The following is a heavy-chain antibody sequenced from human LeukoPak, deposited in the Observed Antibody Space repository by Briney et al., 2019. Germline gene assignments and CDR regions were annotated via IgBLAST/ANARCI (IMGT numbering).Heavy chain of an antibody. D-gene: IGHD7-27*01. CDR2: ISWSSGII. CDR3: ARDPNWGGAFDI. CDR1: GFTFDDHG. Sequence: GGSLRLSCAASGFTFDDHGMHWVQQAPGKGLEWVSGISWSSGIIGYADSVKGRFTISRDNAKSSLYLQMNSLRAEDTAVYYCARDPNWGGAFDIWGQGTMVTVSS. V-gene: IGHV3-9*01. J-gene: IGHJ3*02.